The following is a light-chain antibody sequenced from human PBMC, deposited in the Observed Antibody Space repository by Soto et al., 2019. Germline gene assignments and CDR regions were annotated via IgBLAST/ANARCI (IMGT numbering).Light chain of an antibody. Sequence: ESVLTQSPATLSLSPGERATLSCRASQSVSSYLAWFQQKPGQAPRLLIYDASNRATGIPARFSGSGSGTDFNLTISSLEPEDFAVYSCQQRASWPDTFGQGT. CDR1: QSVSSY. CDR3: QQRASWPDT. J-gene: IGKJ2*01. CDR2: DAS. V-gene: IGKV3-11*01.